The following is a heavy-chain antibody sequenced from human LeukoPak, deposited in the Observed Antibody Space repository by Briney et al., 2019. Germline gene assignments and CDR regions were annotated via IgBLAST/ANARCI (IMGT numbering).Heavy chain of an antibody. CDR2: INPNSGGT. V-gene: IGHV1-18*01. CDR3: ASSVDTAMVDHDAFDI. J-gene: IGHJ3*02. CDR1: GYTFTSYG. D-gene: IGHD5-18*01. Sequence: ASVKVSCKASGYTFTSYGISWVRQAPGQGLECMGWINPNSGGTNYAQKFQGRVTMTRDMSTSTVYMELSSLRSEDTAVYYCASSVDTAMVDHDAFDIWGQGTMVTVSS.